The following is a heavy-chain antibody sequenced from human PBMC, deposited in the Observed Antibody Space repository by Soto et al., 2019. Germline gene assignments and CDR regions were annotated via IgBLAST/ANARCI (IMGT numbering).Heavy chain of an antibody. V-gene: IGHV3-11*05. Sequence: QVQLVESGGDLVKPGGSLRLSCVASGFGFSDYSMTWIRQAPGKGLEWVSYISPSSTQTNYAVSVKGRFTISRDNAKNSLYLQMNSLRDEDTAVYYCARRQVTILRGVLNNWFDPWGQGTLVTVSS. CDR3: ARRQVTILRGVLNNWFDP. D-gene: IGHD3-10*01. CDR2: ISPSSTQT. CDR1: GFGFSDYS. J-gene: IGHJ5*02.